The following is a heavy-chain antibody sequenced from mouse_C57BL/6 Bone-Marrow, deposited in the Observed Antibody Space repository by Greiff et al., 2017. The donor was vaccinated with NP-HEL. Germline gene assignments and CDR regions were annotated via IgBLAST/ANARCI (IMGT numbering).Heavy chain of an antibody. Sequence: QVQLQQPGAELVRPGTSVKLSCKASGYTFTSYWMHWVKQRPGQGLEWIGVIDPSDSYTNYNQKFKGTATLTVDKSSNTAYMQLSSLTSEDSAVYYCSHYSGSNLFYYWGQGTTLTVSS. CDR3: SHYSGSNLFYY. CDR1: GYTFTSYW. J-gene: IGHJ2*01. V-gene: IGHV1-59*01. CDR2: IDPSDSYT. D-gene: IGHD1-1*01.